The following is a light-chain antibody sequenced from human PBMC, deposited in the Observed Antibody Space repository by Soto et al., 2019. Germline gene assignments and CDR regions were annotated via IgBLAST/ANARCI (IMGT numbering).Light chain of an antibody. CDR2: GAS. J-gene: IGKJ5*01. CDR1: QSVSSSY. Sequence: EIVLTQSPGTLSLSPGERATLFCRAIQSVSSSYLAWYQQKPGQAPRFLIYGASTRATGIPARFSGSGSATEFTLTISSLQSEDFAVYYCQQYNNWPPITFGQGTRLEIK. V-gene: IGKV3-15*01. CDR3: QQYNNWPPIT.